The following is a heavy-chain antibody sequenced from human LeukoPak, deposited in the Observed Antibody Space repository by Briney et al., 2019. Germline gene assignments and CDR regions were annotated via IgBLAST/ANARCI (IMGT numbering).Heavy chain of an antibody. J-gene: IGHJ4*02. V-gene: IGHV3-48*01. CDR2: ITSSSSTI. D-gene: IGHD6-19*01. Sequence: GGSLRLSCAASGFTFSSYSMNWVRQAPGKGLEWVSYITSSSSTIYYADSVKGRFTISRGNAKNLLSLQMNGLRAEDTAVYYCARERDSSGFETYWGQGTLVTVSS. CDR1: GFTFSSYS. CDR3: ARERDSSGFETY.